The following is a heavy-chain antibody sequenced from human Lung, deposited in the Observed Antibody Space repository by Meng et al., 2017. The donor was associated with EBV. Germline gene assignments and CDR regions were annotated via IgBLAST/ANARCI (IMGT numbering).Heavy chain of an antibody. V-gene: IGHV3-13*01. CDR3: AKDCFGDKDS. CDR1: GFTFSGYD. Sequence: VQRVESGGGLDQPGGSLGISFDDSGFTFSGYDMHWVRQGTGKALEWVSGNGTAGDTDYPGSVKGRFTISRDNAKNTVYLQMNNLRAEDTAVYYCAKDCFGDKDSWGQGTLVTVSS. CDR2: NGTAGDT. J-gene: IGHJ4*02. D-gene: IGHD2-21*01.